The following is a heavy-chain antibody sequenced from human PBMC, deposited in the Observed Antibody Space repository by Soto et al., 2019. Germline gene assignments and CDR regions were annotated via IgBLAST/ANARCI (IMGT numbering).Heavy chain of an antibody. CDR1: GYPFTSYH. J-gene: IGHJ4*02. D-gene: IGHD2-15*01. Sequence: ASVKVSCKPSGYPFTSYHVNWVRQAPGQGLEWMGWMNPDSGSTDYALKFQGRLTMTRNTSMSTAYLELRSLTSEDTAIYYCARGRAISQGYESSWYSTHWDQGT. CDR2: MNPDSGST. CDR3: ARGRAISQGYESSWYSTH. V-gene: IGHV1-8*01.